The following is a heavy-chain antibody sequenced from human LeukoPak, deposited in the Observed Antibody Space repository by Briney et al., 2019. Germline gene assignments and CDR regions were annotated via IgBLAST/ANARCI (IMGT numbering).Heavy chain of an antibody. CDR2: ISAYNGNT. CDR3: ARDMQGIAVAGTDY. CDR1: GYTFTGYY. V-gene: IGHV1-18*04. Sequence: ASVKVSCKASGYTFTGYYMHWVRQAPGQGLEWMGWISAYNGNTNYAQKLQGRVTMTTDTSTSTAYMELRSLRSDDTAVYYCARDMQGIAVAGTDYWGQGTLVTVSS. D-gene: IGHD6-19*01. J-gene: IGHJ4*02.